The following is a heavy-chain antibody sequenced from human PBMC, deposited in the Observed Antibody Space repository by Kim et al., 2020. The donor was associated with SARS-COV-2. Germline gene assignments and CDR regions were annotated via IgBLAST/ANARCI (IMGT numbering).Heavy chain of an antibody. Sequence: GGSLRLSCAASGFTFSSYWMHWVRQAPGKGLVWVSRINSDGSSTSYADSVKGRFTISRDNAKNTLYLQMNSLRAEDTAVYYCARDGIEGNTAMVSPFDYWGQGTLVTVSS. V-gene: IGHV3-74*01. CDR3: ARDGIEGNTAMVSPFDY. D-gene: IGHD5-18*01. CDR1: GFTFSSYW. CDR2: INSDGSST. J-gene: IGHJ4*02.